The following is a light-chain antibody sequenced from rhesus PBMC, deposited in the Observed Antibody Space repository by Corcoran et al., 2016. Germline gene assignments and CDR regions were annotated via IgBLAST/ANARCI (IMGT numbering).Light chain of an antibody. CDR3: QQYNSRRT. Sequence: DIQMTQSPSSLSASVGDTVTITCRASQGISSWLAWYQQKPGKAPKLLIYKASSLQSGVPPRFSGSGSGTDFTLTISILQSEDFATNYCQQYNSRRTFGQGTKVEIK. CDR1: QGISSW. V-gene: IGKV1-22*01. J-gene: IGKJ1*01. CDR2: KAS.